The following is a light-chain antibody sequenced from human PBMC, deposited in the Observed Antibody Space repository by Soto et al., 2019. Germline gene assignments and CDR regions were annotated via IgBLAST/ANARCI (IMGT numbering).Light chain of an antibody. CDR1: QSISSW. J-gene: IGKJ2*01. V-gene: IGKV1-5*03. CDR2: KAS. CDR3: QQYNSYPYT. Sequence: DIQMTQSPSTLSASVGDRVTITCRASQSISSWLAWYQQKPGKAPKLLISKASSLESGVPSRFSGSGSGTEFTLTISSLQPDDFATYYRQQYNSYPYTFGQGTKLEIK.